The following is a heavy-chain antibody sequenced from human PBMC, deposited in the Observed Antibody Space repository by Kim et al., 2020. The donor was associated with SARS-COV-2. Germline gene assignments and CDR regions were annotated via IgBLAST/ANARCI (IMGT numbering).Heavy chain of an antibody. V-gene: IGHV4-39*01. Sequence: SETLSLTCSVSGVSFSSKNYCWGWVRQPPGNGLEWIVSLCDDERTLYNKSLRSRLTISVDASKNQFSLTLKSVTAADTAMYYCARQYYDSIWGNEPYTLYFDIGGQGNPVIVSS. CDR2: LCDDERT. CDR3: ARQYYDSIWGNEPYTLYFDI. J-gene: IGHJ4*02. D-gene: IGHD3-16*01. CDR1: GVSFSSKNYC.